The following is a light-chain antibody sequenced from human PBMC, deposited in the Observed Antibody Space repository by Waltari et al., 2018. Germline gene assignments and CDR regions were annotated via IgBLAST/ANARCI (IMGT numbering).Light chain of an antibody. CDR2: GAS. V-gene: IGKV3-15*01. J-gene: IGKJ2*01. CDR3: QQYNNWRT. CDR1: QSIARN. Sequence: EVLMTQSPPTLSVSPGERATLSCMASQSIARNLAWNQQKPGQAPRLLIYGASTRATDVPDRFSGSGSGTEFTLTISSLQSEDFAVYYCQQYNNWRTFGQGTKLEIK.